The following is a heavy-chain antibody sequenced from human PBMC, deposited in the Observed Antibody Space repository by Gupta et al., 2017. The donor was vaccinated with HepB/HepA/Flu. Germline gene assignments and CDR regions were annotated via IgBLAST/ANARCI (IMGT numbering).Heavy chain of an antibody. CDR1: AGAFRTNT. J-gene: IGHJ3*02. V-gene: IGHV1-69*01. CDR3: ARDAIQLGIDGFDI. CDR2: IIPIFGTA. Sequence: QAQLVQSGAEVKKPGYSVTVTCKASAGAFRTNTLSTVRQAPGQGLEWVGGIIPIFGTASYAQKFQDRVTIIADESRTTAYMELRSLTSEDTAMYYCARDAIQLGIDGFDIWGQGTMVTVSS. D-gene: IGHD5-24*01.